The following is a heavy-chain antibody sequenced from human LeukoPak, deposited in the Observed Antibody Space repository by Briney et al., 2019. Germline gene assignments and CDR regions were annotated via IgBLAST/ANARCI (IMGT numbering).Heavy chain of an antibody. J-gene: IGHJ4*02. CDR2: ISSSSSYI. CDR3: ARDSGGYGITAAGSSDY. CDR1: GFTFSSYA. D-gene: IGHD6-13*01. Sequence: GGSLRLSCAASGFTFSSYAMHWVRQAPGKGLEWVSSISSSSSYIYYADSVKGRFTISRDNSKNTLYLQMNSLRAEDTAVYYCARDSGGYGITAAGSSDYWGQGTLVTVSS. V-gene: IGHV3-21*01.